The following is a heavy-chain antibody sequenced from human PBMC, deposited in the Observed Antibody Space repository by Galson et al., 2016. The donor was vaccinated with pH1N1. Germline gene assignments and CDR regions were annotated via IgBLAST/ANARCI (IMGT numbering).Heavy chain of an antibody. J-gene: IGHJ4*02. Sequence: SLRLSCAASGFTFSTYWMHWVRQAPGKGLEWVANINQDGSAKYYVDSVKGRFTISRDNAKNSVYLQMNSLRAEDTAVYYCARAVGGGSCHWDQGSLGTVSS. V-gene: IGHV3-7*05. CDR3: ARAVGGGSCH. D-gene: IGHD2-15*01. CDR2: INQDGSAK. CDR1: GFTFSTYW.